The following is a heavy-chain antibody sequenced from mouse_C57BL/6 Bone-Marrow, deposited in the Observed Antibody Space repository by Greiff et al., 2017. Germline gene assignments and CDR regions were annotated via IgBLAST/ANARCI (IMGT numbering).Heavy chain of an antibody. D-gene: IGHD2-2*01. Sequence: QVQLQQPGAELVKPGASVKLSCKASGYTFTSYWMHWVKQRPGQGLEWIGMIHPNSGSTNYNEKFKSKATLTVEKASSTAYMQLSSLTSEDSAVYYCARERVTAVWYFDVWGTGTTVTVSA. J-gene: IGHJ1*03. CDR3: ARERVTAVWYFDV. CDR2: IHPNSGST. CDR1: GYTFTSYW. V-gene: IGHV1-64*01.